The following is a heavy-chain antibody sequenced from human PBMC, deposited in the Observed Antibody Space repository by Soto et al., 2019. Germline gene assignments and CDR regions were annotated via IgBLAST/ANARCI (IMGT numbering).Heavy chain of an antibody. D-gene: IGHD4-17*01. CDR2: IDPSDSYT. J-gene: IGHJ4*02. CDR1: GYSFTSYW. V-gene: IGHV5-10-1*01. CDR3: ARHYGDHYFDY. Sequence: EPLKISCKGSGYSFTSYWISWVRQMPGKGLEWMGRIDPSDSYTNYSPSFQGHVTISADKSTSTAYLQWSSLKASDTAMYYCARHYGDHYFDYWGQGTLVTVSS.